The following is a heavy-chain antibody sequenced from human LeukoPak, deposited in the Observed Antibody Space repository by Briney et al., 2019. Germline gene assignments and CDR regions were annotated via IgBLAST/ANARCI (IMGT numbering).Heavy chain of an antibody. D-gene: IGHD1-7*01. V-gene: IGHV3-7*01. CDR2: IKQDGSEK. CDR3: ARGGATGTTHYGMDV. J-gene: IGHJ6*02. CDR1: GFTFSSYW. Sequence: GGSLRLSCAASGFTFSSYWMSWVRQAPGKGLEWVANIKQDGSEKYYVDSVKGRFTISRDNAKNSLYLQMNSLRAEDTAVYYCARGGATGTTHYGMDVWGQGTTVTVSS.